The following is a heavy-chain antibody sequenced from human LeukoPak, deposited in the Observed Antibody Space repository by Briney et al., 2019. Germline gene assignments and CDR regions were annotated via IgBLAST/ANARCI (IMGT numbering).Heavy chain of an antibody. J-gene: IGHJ6*03. Sequence: AAGNVSCKASAYTFICYYIHWVRHAPAQGLEWMGVINPNSGGTNYAQKCQGRINMTRDTTISTAYMELSRLASDDTAVYYCARGVAGSYYYYYMDVWGKGTTVTISS. CDR2: INPNSGGT. CDR1: AYTFICYY. D-gene: IGHD6-19*01. CDR3: ARGVAGSYYYYYMDV. V-gene: IGHV1-2*02.